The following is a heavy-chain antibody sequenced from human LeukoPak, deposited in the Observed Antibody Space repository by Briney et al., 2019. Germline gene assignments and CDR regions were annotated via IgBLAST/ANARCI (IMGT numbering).Heavy chain of an antibody. Sequence: ASETVSFTSSGYTFTIYYIHWVRQPPAQGLGLMWRIILNSGGTNYAQTFQGRVTMTRDTSISTAYMELSRLRSDDTAVYYCALNDYEDGLGYWGQGTLVTVFS. CDR3: ALNDYEDGLGY. J-gene: IGHJ4*02. V-gene: IGHV1-2*02. CDR1: GYTFTIYY. CDR2: IILNSGGT. D-gene: IGHD4-17*01.